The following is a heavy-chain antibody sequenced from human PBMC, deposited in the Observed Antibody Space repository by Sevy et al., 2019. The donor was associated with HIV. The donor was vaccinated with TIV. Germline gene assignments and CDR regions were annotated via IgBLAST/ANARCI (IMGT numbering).Heavy chain of an antibody. Sequence: GGSLRLSCAASGFTFSRYTMNWVRQAPGKGLEWVSSISGSSDNSYYADSLKGRFTISRDNAKNSLYLQMNNLRAEDTAVYYCARDDYGDYAFDSWGQGTRVTVSS. D-gene: IGHD4-17*01. V-gene: IGHV3-21*01. J-gene: IGHJ4*02. CDR3: ARDDYGDYAFDS. CDR1: GFTFSRYT. CDR2: ISGSSDNS.